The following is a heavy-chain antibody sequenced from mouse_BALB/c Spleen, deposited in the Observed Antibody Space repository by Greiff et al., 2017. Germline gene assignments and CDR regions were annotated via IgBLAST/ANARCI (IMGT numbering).Heavy chain of an antibody. D-gene: IGHD5-5*01. V-gene: IGHV2-6-7*01. Sequence: VQLQQSGPGLVAPSQSLSITCTVSGFSLTGYGVNWVRQPPGHGLEWLGMLWGDGSTDYNSALKSRLSISQDNSKSQVFLKMNSLQTDDTARYYWTTRFDDWGQGTTLTVSS. CDR1: GFSLTGYG. CDR2: LWGDGST. J-gene: IGHJ2*01. CDR3: TTRFDD.